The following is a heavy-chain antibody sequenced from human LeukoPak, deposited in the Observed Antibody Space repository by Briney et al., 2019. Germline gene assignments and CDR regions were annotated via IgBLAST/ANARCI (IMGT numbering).Heavy chain of an antibody. Sequence: SETLSLTCSVSGGSISSGSYYWSWIRQPAGKGLEWIGYIYYSGSTNYNPSLKSRVTIPVDTSKNQFSLKLSSVTAADTAVYYCARVFGGSYYFDYWGQGTLVTVSS. CDR1: GGSISSGSYY. J-gene: IGHJ4*02. CDR2: IYYSGST. V-gene: IGHV4-61*10. CDR3: ARVFGGSYYFDY. D-gene: IGHD1-26*01.